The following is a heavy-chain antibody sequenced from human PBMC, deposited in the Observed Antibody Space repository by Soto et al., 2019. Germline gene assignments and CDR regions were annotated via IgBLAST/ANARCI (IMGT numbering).Heavy chain of an antibody. V-gene: IGHV3-21*01. D-gene: IGHD6-19*01. CDR1: GFTFSSYS. Sequence: GGSLRLSCAASGFTFSSYSMNWVRQAPGKGLEWVSPISSSSSYIYYADSVKGRFTISRDNSKNTLYLQMNSLRAEDTAVYYCAKDRSSGWYPIDYWGQGTLVTVSS. CDR3: AKDRSSGWYPIDY. J-gene: IGHJ4*02. CDR2: ISSSSSYI.